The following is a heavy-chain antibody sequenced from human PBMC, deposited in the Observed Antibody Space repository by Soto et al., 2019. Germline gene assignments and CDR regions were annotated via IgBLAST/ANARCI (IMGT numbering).Heavy chain of an antibody. CDR3: ARDSPSRITIFGVVGPDYYMDV. J-gene: IGHJ6*03. CDR2: MNPNSGNT. Sequence: ASVKVSCKASGYTFTSYDINWVRQATGQGLEWMGWMNPNSGNTGYAQKFQGRVTMTRNTSISTAYMELSSLRSEDTAVYYCARDSPSRITIFGVVGPDYYMDVWGKGTTVTVSS. D-gene: IGHD3-3*01. CDR1: GYTFTSYD. V-gene: IGHV1-8*01.